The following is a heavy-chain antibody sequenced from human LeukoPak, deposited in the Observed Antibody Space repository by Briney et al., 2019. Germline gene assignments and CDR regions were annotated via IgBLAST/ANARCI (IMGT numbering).Heavy chain of an antibody. Sequence: SGTLSLTCAVSGGSISRSNWWSWVRQPPGKGLEWIGEIYHSGSTNYNPSLKSRVNISVDKSKNQFSLKLSSVTAADTAVYYCARALTTVTQYYFDYWGQGTLVSVSS. CDR2: IYHSGST. J-gene: IGHJ4*02. CDR1: GGSISRSNW. CDR3: ARALTTVTQYYFDY. D-gene: IGHD4-17*01. V-gene: IGHV4-4*02.